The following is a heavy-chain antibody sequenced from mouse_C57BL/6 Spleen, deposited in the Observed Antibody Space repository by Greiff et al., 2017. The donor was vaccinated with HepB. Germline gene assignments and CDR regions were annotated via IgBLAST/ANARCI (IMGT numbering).Heavy chain of an antibody. CDR2: IDPSDSYT. CDR3: ARARDDYDDY. J-gene: IGHJ2*01. CDR1: GYTFTSYW. V-gene: IGHV1-69*01. D-gene: IGHD2-4*01. Sequence: VQLQQPGAELVMPGASVKLSCKASGYTFTSYWMHWVKQRPGQGLEWIGEIDPSDSYTNYNQKFKGKSTLTVDKSSSTAYMQLSSLTSEDSAVYYCARARDDYDDYWGQGTTLTVSS.